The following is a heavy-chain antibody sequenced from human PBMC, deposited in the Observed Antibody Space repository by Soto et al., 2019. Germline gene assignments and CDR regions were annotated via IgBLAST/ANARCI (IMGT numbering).Heavy chain of an antibody. Sequence: GASVKVSCKASGYTFTGYYMHWVRQAPGQGLEWMGWINPNSGGTNYAQKFQGRVTMTRDTPISTAYMELSRLRSDDTAVYYCAREMGYCSGGSCYSLALDYWGQGTLVTVSS. D-gene: IGHD2-15*01. CDR1: GYTFTGYY. CDR2: INPNSGGT. J-gene: IGHJ4*02. V-gene: IGHV1-2*02. CDR3: AREMGYCSGGSCYSLALDY.